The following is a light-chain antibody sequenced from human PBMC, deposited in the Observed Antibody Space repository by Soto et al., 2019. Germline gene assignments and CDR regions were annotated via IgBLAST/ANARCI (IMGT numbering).Light chain of an antibody. J-gene: IGKJ1*01. CDR2: AAS. CDR1: QGISSY. CDR3: QQSYSYPQA. Sequence: AIRMTQSPSSFSASTGDRVTITCRASQGISSYLAWYQQKPGKAPKLLIYAASTLQSGVPSRFSGSGYGTYYSLTISCLQSEDFATYYCQQSYSYPQAFGHGTKVEIK. V-gene: IGKV1-8*01.